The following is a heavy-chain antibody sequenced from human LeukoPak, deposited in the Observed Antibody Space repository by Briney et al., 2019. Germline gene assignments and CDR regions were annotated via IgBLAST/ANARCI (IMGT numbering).Heavy chain of an antibody. Sequence: SETLSLTCTVSGGSISSYYWSWIRHPAGKGLEWIGRIHTSGSTNYNPSLKSRVTMSVDTSKKQFSLKSPSVTAADTAVYYCARAGDYGDYVGWFDPWGQGTLVTVSS. D-gene: IGHD4-17*01. CDR3: ARAGDYGDYVGWFDP. J-gene: IGHJ5*02. CDR2: IHTSGST. V-gene: IGHV4-4*07. CDR1: GGSISSYY.